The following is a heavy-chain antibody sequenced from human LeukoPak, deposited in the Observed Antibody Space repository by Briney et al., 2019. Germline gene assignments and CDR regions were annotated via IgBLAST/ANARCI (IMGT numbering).Heavy chain of an antibody. J-gene: IGHJ4*02. Sequence: SETLSLTCTVSGGSIRSSYYYWSWIRQPPGKGLEWIGYIHYTGRTNYNPSLKSRVTISVDTSKNQFSLKLSSVTAADTAVYYCARSVEDDYVWGSYRYGGYHFDYWGQGTLVTVSS. CDR2: IHYTGRT. CDR3: ARSVEDDYVWGSYRYGGYHFDY. D-gene: IGHD3-16*02. CDR1: GGSIRSSYYY. V-gene: IGHV4-61*01.